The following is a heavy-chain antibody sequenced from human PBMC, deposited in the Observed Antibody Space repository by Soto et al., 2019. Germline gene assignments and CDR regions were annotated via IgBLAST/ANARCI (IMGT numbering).Heavy chain of an antibody. J-gene: IGHJ4*02. Sequence: GESLKISCTGFGYTFTTYWIGWVRQMPGKGLEWMGIIYPGDSDTRYSPSFQGQVTISADKSISTAYLQWSSLKASDTAMYYCARQVGRIVGAADYWGQGTLVTVSS. CDR1: GYTFTTYW. CDR2: IYPGDSDT. D-gene: IGHD1-26*01. CDR3: ARQVGRIVGAADY. V-gene: IGHV5-51*01.